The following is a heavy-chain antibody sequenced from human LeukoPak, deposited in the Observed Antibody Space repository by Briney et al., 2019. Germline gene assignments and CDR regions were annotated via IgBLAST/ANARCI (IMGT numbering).Heavy chain of an antibody. D-gene: IGHD6-19*01. CDR3: ARDRGSSGWYKWFDP. Sequence: PGGSLRLSCAASGFTFSSNYMSWVRQAPGKGLEWVSVIYSGGSTSYADSVKDRFTISRDNSKNTLYLQMNSLRAEDTAVYYCARDRGSSGWYKWFDPWGQGTLVTVSS. CDR2: IYSGGST. V-gene: IGHV3-66*01. CDR1: GFTFSSNY. J-gene: IGHJ5*02.